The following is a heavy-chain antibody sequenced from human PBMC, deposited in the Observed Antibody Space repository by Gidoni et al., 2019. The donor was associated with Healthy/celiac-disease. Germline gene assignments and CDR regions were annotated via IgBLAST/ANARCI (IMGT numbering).Heavy chain of an antibody. CDR3: ARDAYYDSSGEIDY. D-gene: IGHD3-22*01. V-gene: IGHV1-69*04. CDR2: IIPILGIA. CDR1: AGTFSSYA. J-gene: IGHJ4*02. Sequence: QVQLVQSGAEVKKPGSSVKVSCKASAGTFSSYAISWVPPAPGQGLGWMGRIIPILGIANCAQKFQGRVTITADKSTSTAYMELSSLRSEDTAVYYCARDAYYDSSGEIDYWGQGTLVTVSS.